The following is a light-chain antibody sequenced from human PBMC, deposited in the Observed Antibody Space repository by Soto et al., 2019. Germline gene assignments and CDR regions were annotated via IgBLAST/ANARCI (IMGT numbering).Light chain of an antibody. V-gene: IGKV3-20*01. J-gene: IGKJ1*01. CDR1: QSFSTSY. CDR3: QQYGSSPRT. Sequence: VWPPSPFTLYLSIGERATLSCRASQSFSTSYLAWYQQKPGQAPRLVIHGASTRATDFPARFSGSGSGTEFTLTISRLEPEDFAVYYCQQYGSSPRTFGQGTKVDI. CDR2: GAS.